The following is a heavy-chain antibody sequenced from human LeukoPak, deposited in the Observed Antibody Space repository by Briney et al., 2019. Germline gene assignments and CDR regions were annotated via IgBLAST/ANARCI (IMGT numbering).Heavy chain of an antibody. V-gene: IGHV1-18*01. CDR1: DYTFTTYG. CDR3: ARDRGYCSGGSCYRNWFDP. D-gene: IGHD2-15*01. CDR2: ISAYNGNT. J-gene: IGHJ5*02. Sequence: GASVKVSCKASDYTFTTYGISWVRQAPGQGLEWMGWISAYNGNTNYAQKLQGRATMTTDTSTSTAYMELRSLRSDDTAVYYCARDRGYCSGGSCYRNWFDPWGQGTLVTVSS.